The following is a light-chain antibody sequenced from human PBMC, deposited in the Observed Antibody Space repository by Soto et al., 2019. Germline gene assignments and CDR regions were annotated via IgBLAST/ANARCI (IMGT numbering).Light chain of an antibody. J-gene: IGKJ3*01. V-gene: IGKV4-1*01. Sequence: DIVMTQSPDSLAVSLGERATINCKSSQSVLYSSKNKNYLAWYQQKPGQVPKLLIYWASTRESGVPDRFSGSGSGTDFTLTISSLQAEDVAVYYCQQYYTTPFTFAPGTKVDIK. CDR2: WAS. CDR3: QQYYTTPFT. CDR1: QSVLYSSKNKNY.